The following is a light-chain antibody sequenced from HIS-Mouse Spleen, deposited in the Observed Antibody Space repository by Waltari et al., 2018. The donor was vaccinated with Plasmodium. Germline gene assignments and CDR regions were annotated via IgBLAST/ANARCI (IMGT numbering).Light chain of an antibody. J-gene: IGKJ1*01. V-gene: IGKV3-15*01. CDR2: GAS. CDR1: QSVSSN. Sequence: IVMTQSPATLSVSPGERATLSCRASQSVSSNVAWYQQKPGQAPRLLIYGASTRATGIPARFSGSGSGTEFTLTISSLQSEDFAVYYCQQYNNWPAWTFGQGTKVEIK. CDR3: QQYNNWPAWT.